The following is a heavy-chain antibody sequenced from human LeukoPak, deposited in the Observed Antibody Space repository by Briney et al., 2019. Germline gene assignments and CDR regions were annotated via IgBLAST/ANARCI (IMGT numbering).Heavy chain of an antibody. CDR3: ARISASSPGWFDP. V-gene: IGHV4-59*11. Sequence: PSETLSLTCTVSGGSISSHYWSWIRQPPGKGLEWIGYIYYGGSTNYNPSLKSRVTISVDTSKNQFSLKLSSVTAADTAVYYCARISASSPGWFDPWGQGTLVTVSS. CDR1: GGSISSHY. J-gene: IGHJ5*02. CDR2: IYYGGST. D-gene: IGHD1-26*01.